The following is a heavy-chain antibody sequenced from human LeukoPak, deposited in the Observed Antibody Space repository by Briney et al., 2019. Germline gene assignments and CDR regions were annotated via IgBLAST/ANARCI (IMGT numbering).Heavy chain of an antibody. CDR2: INHSGST. J-gene: IGHJ6*02. CDR3: ASTQAYIVPYGMDV. CDR1: GGSFSGYY. D-gene: IGHD5/OR15-5a*01. Sequence: SETLSLTCAVYGGSFSGYYWSWIRQPPGKGLEWIGEINHSGSTNYNPSLKSRVTISVGTSKNQFSLKLSSVTAADTAVYYCASTQAYIVPYGMDVWGQGTTVTVSS. V-gene: IGHV4-34*01.